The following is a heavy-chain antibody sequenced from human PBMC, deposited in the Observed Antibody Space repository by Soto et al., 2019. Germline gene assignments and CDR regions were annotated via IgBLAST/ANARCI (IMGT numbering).Heavy chain of an antibody. CDR3: ARGDGSGSYTQQYFDY. Sequence: QVQLQESGPGLVKPSQTLSLTCTVSGGSISSGGYYWSWIRQHPGKGLEWIGYIYYSGRTYYNPSLESRRTISVDTSKNQFSLKLSSVTAADTAMYYCARGDGSGSYTQQYFDYWGQGTLVTVSS. CDR1: GGSISSGGYY. D-gene: IGHD3-10*01. CDR2: IYYSGRT. J-gene: IGHJ4*02. V-gene: IGHV4-31*03.